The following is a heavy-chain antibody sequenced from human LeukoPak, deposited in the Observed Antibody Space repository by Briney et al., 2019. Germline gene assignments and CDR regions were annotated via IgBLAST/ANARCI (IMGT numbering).Heavy chain of an antibody. J-gene: IGHJ4*02. D-gene: IGHD5-18*01. CDR3: ARVYSYGYYFDY. CDR1: GFTFSSYE. CDR2: ISSSGSTI. Sequence: GGPLRLSCAASGFTFSSYEMNWVRQAPGKGLEWVSYISSSGSTIYYADSVKGRFTISRDNAKNSLYLQMNSLRAEDTAVYYCARVYSYGYYFDYWGQGTLVTVSS. V-gene: IGHV3-48*03.